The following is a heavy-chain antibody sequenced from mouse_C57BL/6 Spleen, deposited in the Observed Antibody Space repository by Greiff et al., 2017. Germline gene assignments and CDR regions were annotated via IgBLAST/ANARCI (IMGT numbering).Heavy chain of an antibody. V-gene: IGHV1-69*01. CDR1: GYTFTSYW. J-gene: IGHJ2*01. D-gene: IGHD1-1*01. CDR2: IDPSDSYT. CDR3: ARRNYGSSYEDYFDY. Sequence: VQLQQSGAELVMPGASVKLSCKASGYTFTSYWMHWVKQRPGQGLEWIGEIDPSDSYTNYNQKFKGKSTLTVDKSSSTAYMQLSSLTSEDSAVYYCARRNYGSSYEDYFDYWGQGTTLTVSS.